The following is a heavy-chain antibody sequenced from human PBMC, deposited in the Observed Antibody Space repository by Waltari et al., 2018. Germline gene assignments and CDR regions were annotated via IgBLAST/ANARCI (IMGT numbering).Heavy chain of an antibody. CDR2: INHSGST. V-gene: IGHV4-34*01. D-gene: IGHD6-13*01. CDR3: ARDGSHLRVLGAAQGYYGMDV. CDR1: GGSFSGYY. J-gene: IGHJ6*02. Sequence: QVQLQQWGAGLLKPSETLSLTCAVYGGSFSGYYWSWIRQPPGKRLGWIGEINHSGSTNYNPSLKSRVTISVDTSKNQFSLKLSSVTAADTAVYYCARDGSHLRVLGAAQGYYGMDVWGQGTTVTVSS.